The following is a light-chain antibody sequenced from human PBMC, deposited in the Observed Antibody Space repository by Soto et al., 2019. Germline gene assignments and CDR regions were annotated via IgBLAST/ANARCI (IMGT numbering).Light chain of an antibody. V-gene: IGKV1-27*01. CDR3: QKYYTATDT. CDR1: QGIGSY. CDR2: DAS. J-gene: IGKJ1*01. Sequence: EIQMTQSPSSLSASVGDRVTITCRASQGIGSYLAWYQQKPCKVPKNLIYDASTLQSGVTSRFSGSGSGTDFTLTISSLQPVDVATYYCQKYYTATDTFGQGTKVEIK.